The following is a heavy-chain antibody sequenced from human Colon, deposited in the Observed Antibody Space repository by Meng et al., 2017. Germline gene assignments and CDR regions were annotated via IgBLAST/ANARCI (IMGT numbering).Heavy chain of an antibody. CDR1: GGSISSGDYY. CDR3: ARNSAAGVDY. D-gene: IGHD6-13*01. Sequence: QVQLQESGPGLVQPSQTLSLTCTVSGGSISSGDYYWSWIRQPPGKGLEWIGYIYYSGSTYSNASLKSRVTISIDRSKNQFSLKLSSVTAADTAVYYCARNSAAGVDYWGQGTLVTVSS. V-gene: IGHV4-30-4*01. CDR2: IYYSGST. J-gene: IGHJ4*02.